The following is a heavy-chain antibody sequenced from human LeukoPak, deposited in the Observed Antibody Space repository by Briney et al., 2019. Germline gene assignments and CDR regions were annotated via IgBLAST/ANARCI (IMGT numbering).Heavy chain of an antibody. CDR3: AKDAYSNPEYCFDY. Sequence: GGSLRLSCAVSGFTFHEYAMHWVRQTPGKGLEWVSGIKWNSGDVVYADSVKGRFTISRDNAKKSLYLQMNSLRAEDTALYYCAKDAYSNPEYCFDYWGQRTLVTVSS. CDR2: IKWNSGDV. J-gene: IGHJ4*02. V-gene: IGHV3-9*01. CDR1: GFTFHEYA. D-gene: IGHD4-11*01.